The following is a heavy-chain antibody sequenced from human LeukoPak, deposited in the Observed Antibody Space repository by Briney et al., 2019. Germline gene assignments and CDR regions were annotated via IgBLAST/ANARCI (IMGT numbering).Heavy chain of an antibody. Sequence: PSETLSLTCAVYGGSFSGYYWSWIRQPPGKGLEWIGDIYHSGSTNYNPSLKSRVTISVDTSKNQFSLKLSSVTAADAAMYYCAGLPSGPSFHYWGQETLVTVSS. V-gene: IGHV4-34*01. CDR2: IYHSGST. CDR1: GGSFSGYY. J-gene: IGHJ4*02. CDR3: AGLPSGPSFHY. D-gene: IGHD3-10*01.